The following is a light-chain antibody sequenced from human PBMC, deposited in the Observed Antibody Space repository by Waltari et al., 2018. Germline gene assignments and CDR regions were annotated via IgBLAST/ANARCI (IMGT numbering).Light chain of an antibody. CDR3: CAFTGRSWV. Sequence: QSALTQPPSASGSPGQSVPISCAGTSSDIGAYHFVSWYHQHPGKAPKLMIFEVSNRPSGVPDRFSGSKSGNTASLTVSGLQSDDEGDYYCCAFTGRSWVFGGGTKLTVL. V-gene: IGLV2-8*01. CDR1: SSDIGAYHF. J-gene: IGLJ3*02. CDR2: EVS.